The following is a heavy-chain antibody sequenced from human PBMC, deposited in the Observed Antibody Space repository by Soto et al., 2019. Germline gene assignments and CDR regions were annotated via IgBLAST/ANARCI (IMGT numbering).Heavy chain of an antibody. D-gene: IGHD3-9*01. CDR3: ARDLGNYDILTGYYTYYYYGMDV. CDR1: GGTFSSHT. V-gene: IGHV1-69*04. CDR2: IIPILGIA. Sequence: SVKVSCKASGGTFSSHTISWVGQAPGQRLEWMGRIIPILGIANYAQKFQGRVTITADKSTSTAYMELSSLRSEDTAVYYCARDLGNYDILTGYYTYYYYGMDVWGQGTTVTVSS. J-gene: IGHJ6*02.